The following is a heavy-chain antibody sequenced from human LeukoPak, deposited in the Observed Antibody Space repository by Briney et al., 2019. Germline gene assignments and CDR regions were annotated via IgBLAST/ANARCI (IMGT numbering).Heavy chain of an antibody. Sequence: SQTLSLTCTVSGGSISSGGYYWSWIRQHPGKGREWIGYIYYSGSTYYNPSLKSRVTISVDTSNNQFSLKLSSVTAADTAVYYCASQTETGESYYFDYWGQGTLVTVSS. CDR2: IYYSGST. CDR1: GGSISSGGYY. V-gene: IGHV4-31*03. D-gene: IGHD7-27*01. J-gene: IGHJ4*02. CDR3: ASQTETGESYYFDY.